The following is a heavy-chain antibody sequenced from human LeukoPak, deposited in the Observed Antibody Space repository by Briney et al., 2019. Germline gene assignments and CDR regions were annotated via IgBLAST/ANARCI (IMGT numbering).Heavy chain of an antibody. Sequence: AGGSLRLSCAASGFTFSSYTMHWVRQAPGKGLEWVSSIGRSDDHIYYADSVKGRFTISRDNAKNSLYLQMNSLRAEDTAVYYCAELGITMIGGVWGKGTTVTISS. CDR3: AELGITMIGGV. D-gene: IGHD3-10*02. CDR1: GFTFSSYT. V-gene: IGHV3-21*06. J-gene: IGHJ6*04. CDR2: IGRSDDHI.